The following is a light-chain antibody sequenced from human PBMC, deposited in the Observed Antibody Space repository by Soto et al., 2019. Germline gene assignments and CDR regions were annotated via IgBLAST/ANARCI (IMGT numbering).Light chain of an antibody. V-gene: IGKV1-39*01. CDR3: QHYNSYSEA. J-gene: IGKJ1*01. CDR1: QSISSF. Sequence: DIQVTQSPSSLSASVGDRVTITCRASQSISSFLNWYQQNPGKAPKLLIYAASSLQSGVPTRFSGSGSGTDFTLTISSLQPDDFATYYCQHYNSYSEAFGQGTKV. CDR2: AAS.